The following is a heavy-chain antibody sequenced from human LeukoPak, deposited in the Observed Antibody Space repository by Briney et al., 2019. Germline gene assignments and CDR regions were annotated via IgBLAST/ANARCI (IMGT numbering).Heavy chain of an antibody. J-gene: IGHJ3*02. V-gene: IGHV3-13*01. CDR1: GFTFITYD. Sequence: GGSLRLSCAASGFTFITYDMHWVRQAPGKGLEWVSAIGAGGDTHYTDSVKGRFTISRDNSKNTLYLQMNSLRAEDTAVYYCAKRGYCRGGTCFSHDAFDIWGQGTMVTVSS. CDR3: AKRGYCRGGTCFSHDAFDI. CDR2: IGAGGDT. D-gene: IGHD2-15*01.